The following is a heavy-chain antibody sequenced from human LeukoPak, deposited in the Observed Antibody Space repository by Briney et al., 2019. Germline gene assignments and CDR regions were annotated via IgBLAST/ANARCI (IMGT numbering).Heavy chain of an antibody. J-gene: IGHJ4*02. V-gene: IGHV4-4*07. D-gene: IGHD3-3*01. CDR1: GASISTYF. Sequence: SETLSLTCTVSGASISTYFWTWIRQPAGKGLEWIGRIYPNGAINYNPSLKSRVTMSVDTSKNQFSLKLSSVTAADTAVYYCARVRFLEWSSGYFDYWGQGTLVTVSS. CDR3: ARVRFLEWSSGYFDY. CDR2: IYPNGAI.